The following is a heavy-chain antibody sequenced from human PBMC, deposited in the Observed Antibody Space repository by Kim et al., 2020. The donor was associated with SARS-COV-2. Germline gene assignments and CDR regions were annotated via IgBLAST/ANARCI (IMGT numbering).Heavy chain of an antibody. D-gene: IGHD3-10*01. J-gene: IGHJ4*02. CDR3: ARGNYIRRERFGELLRGGVVPPLML. CDR1: GGSFSGYY. CDR2: INHSGST. V-gene: IGHV4-34*01. Sequence: SETLSLTCAVYGGSFSGYYWSWIRQPPGKGLEWIGEINHSGSTNYNPSLKSRVTISVDTSKNQFSLKLSSVTAADTAVYYCARGNYIRRERFGELLRGGVVPPLMLWGQGTLVTVSS.